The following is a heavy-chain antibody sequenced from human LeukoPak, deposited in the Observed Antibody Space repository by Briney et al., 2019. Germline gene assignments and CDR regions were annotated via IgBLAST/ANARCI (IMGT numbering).Heavy chain of an antibody. D-gene: IGHD2-2*01. CDR2: MNPNSGNT. V-gene: IGHV1-8*01. CDR1: GYTFTSYD. J-gene: IGHJ5*02. CDR3: ARGKAHCSSTSCYGGWFDP. Sequence: GASVKVSCKASGYTFTSYDINWVRQATGQGLEWMGWMNPNSGNTGYAQKFQGRVTMTRNTSISTGYMELSSLRSEDTAVYYCARGKAHCSSTSCYGGWFDPWGQGTLVTVSS.